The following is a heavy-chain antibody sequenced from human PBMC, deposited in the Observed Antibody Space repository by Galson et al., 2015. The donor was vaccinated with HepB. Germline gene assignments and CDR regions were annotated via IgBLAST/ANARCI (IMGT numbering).Heavy chain of an antibody. J-gene: IGHJ3*02. Sequence: QSGAEMKKPGESLKISCKGSGYNFATYWVGWVRQMSGKGPEWMGIIFPYDSSTRYSPSFQGQVTISADKSINTAYLQWNSLKASDTAMYYCAIYYDITGGAFDIWGQGTRVTVSS. CDR3: AIYYDITGGAFDI. CDR1: GYNFATYW. CDR2: IFPYDSST. D-gene: IGHD3-22*01. V-gene: IGHV5-51*01.